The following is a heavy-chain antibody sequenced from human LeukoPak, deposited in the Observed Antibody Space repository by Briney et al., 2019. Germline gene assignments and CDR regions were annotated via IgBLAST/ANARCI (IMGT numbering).Heavy chain of an antibody. V-gene: IGHV3-11*01. CDR3: ARCHRYSSGPGERYYYYGMDV. J-gene: IGHJ6*02. CDR2: ISSSGSTI. D-gene: IGHD6-19*01. CDR1: GFTVSSNY. Sequence: SGGSLRLSCAASGFTVSSNYMSWVRRAPGKGLEWVSYISSSGSTIYYADSVKGRFTISRDNAKNSLYLQMNSLRAEDTAVYYCARCHRYSSGPGERYYYYGMDVWGQGTTVTVSS.